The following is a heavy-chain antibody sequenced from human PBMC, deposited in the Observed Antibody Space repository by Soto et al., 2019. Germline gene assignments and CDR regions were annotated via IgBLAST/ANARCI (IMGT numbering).Heavy chain of an antibody. V-gene: IGHV4-59*02. Sequence: PSETLSLTCTVSGGSVSSYYWSWIRQPPGKGLEWIGYIYYSGSTNYNPSLKSRVTISVDTSKNQFSLKLSSVTAADTAVYYCAIGALIAKYCYYYYMGVWAKGTTVTGSS. J-gene: IGHJ6*03. CDR1: GGSVSSYY. CDR2: IYYSGST. D-gene: IGHD3-22*01. CDR3: AIGALIAKYCYYYYMGV.